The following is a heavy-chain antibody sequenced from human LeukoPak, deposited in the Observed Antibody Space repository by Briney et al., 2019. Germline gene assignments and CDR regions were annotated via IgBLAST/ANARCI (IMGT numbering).Heavy chain of an antibody. CDR1: GYTFTGYY. J-gene: IGHJ5*02. D-gene: IGHD3-10*01. CDR3: ARDGGSYCYGSGSYYNSWFDP. V-gene: IGHV1-46*01. CDR2: INPSGGST. Sequence: GASVKVSYKASGYTFTGYYMHWVRQAPGQGLEWMGIINPSGGSTSYAQRFQGRVTMTRDTSTSTVYMELSSLRSEDTAVYYCARDGGSYCYGSGSYYNSWFDPWGQGTLVTVSS.